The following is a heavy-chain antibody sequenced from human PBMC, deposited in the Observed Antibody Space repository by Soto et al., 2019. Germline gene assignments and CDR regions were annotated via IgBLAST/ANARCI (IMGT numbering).Heavy chain of an antibody. Sequence: EASVKVSCKASGYTFTSYYMHWVRQAPGQGLEWMGIIDPSGGSTSYAQKFQGRVTMTRDTSTSTVYMELSSLRSEDTAVYYCARGKGGIFGVVIIPTYYYGMDVWGQGTTVTVSS. CDR3: ARGKGGIFGVVIIPTYYYGMDV. J-gene: IGHJ6*02. V-gene: IGHV1-46*01. CDR2: IDPSGGST. CDR1: GYTFTSYY. D-gene: IGHD3-3*01.